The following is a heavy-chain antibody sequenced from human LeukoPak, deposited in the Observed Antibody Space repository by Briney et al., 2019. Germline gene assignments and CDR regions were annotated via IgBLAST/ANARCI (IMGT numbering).Heavy chain of an antibody. V-gene: IGHV4-30-4*01. J-gene: IGHJ4*02. CDR1: GGSISSGDYY. CDR3: ARDSGGSDPFDY. Sequence: SETLSLTCTVSGGSISSGDYYRSWIRQPPGKGLEWIGYIYYSGSTYYNPSLKSRVTISVDTSKNQFSLKLSSVTAADTAVYYCARDSGGSDPFDYWGQGTLVTVSS. CDR2: IYYSGST. D-gene: IGHD1-26*01.